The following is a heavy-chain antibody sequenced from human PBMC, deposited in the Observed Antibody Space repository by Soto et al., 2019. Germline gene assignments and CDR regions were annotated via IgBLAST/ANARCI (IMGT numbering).Heavy chain of an antibody. Sequence: SETLSLTCTVSGGSISSYYWSWIRQPPGKGLEWIGYIYYSGSTNYNPSLKSRVTISVDTSKNQFSLKPSSVTAADTAVYYCARDTERGFDPWGQGTLVTVSS. CDR2: IYYSGST. V-gene: IGHV4-59*01. CDR1: GGSISSYY. CDR3: ARDTERGFDP. J-gene: IGHJ5*02.